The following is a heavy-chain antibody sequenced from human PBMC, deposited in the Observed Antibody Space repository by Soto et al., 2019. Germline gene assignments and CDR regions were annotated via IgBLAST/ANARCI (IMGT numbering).Heavy chain of an antibody. Sequence: ASVKVSCKASGYTFTSYGISWVRQAPGQGLEWMGWISAYNGNTNYAQKLQGRVTMTTDTSTSTAYMELRSLRSDDTAVHYCARADIVVVPAEGFDPWGQGTLVTVSS. CDR2: ISAYNGNT. J-gene: IGHJ5*02. V-gene: IGHV1-18*04. CDR1: GYTFTSYG. D-gene: IGHD2-2*01. CDR3: ARADIVVVPAEGFDP.